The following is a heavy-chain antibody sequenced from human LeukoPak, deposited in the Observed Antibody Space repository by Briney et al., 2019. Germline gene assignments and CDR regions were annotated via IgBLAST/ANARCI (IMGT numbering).Heavy chain of an antibody. CDR1: GASISAFH. Sequence: SETLSLTCTVSGASISAFHWTWFRQPAGKGLEWIGLIYSSGSTLFNPSLKSRVAMSVDLTKNQLSLRLTSVTAADTAMYYCARKDGDYWGRGTLVTVSS. V-gene: IGHV4-4*07. CDR3: ARKDGDY. CDR2: IYSSGST. J-gene: IGHJ4*02.